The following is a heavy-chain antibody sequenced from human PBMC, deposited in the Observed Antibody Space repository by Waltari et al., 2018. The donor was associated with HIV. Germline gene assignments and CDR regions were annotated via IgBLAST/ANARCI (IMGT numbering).Heavy chain of an antibody. D-gene: IGHD2-21*02. Sequence: EVLLLESGGDLVQPGGSLTLSCAASGLTFRNSAMSWVRQASGKGLEWVSSISIAYGSTYLADSVKGRFSSSRDISRNTVNRQMNSLRADDTAVYYCASTRLSVIEVVTPPRFDNWGQGTLVTVSS. CDR1: GLTFRNSA. CDR2: ISIAYGST. V-gene: IGHV3-23*01. CDR3: ASTRLSVIEVVTPPRFDN. J-gene: IGHJ4*02.